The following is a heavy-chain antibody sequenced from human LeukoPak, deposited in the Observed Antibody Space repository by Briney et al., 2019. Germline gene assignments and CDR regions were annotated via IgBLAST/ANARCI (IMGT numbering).Heavy chain of an antibody. Sequence: SETLSLTCTVSGGSISSYYWSWIRQPAGKGLEWIGRIYTSGSTNYNPSLKSRVTMSVDTSKNQFSLKLSSVTAADTAVYYCARDPTSREAPRYCSGGSCYRSGGMDVWGQGTTVTVSS. J-gene: IGHJ6*02. CDR1: GGSISSYY. CDR3: ARDPTSREAPRYCSGGSCYRSGGMDV. V-gene: IGHV4-4*07. D-gene: IGHD2-15*01. CDR2: IYTSGST.